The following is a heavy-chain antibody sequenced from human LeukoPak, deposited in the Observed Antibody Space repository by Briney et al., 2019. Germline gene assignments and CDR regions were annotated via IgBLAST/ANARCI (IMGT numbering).Heavy chain of an antibody. CDR2: IQDTGIT. CDR3: AGRGHRYSRD. CDR1: GDSVSSGY. J-gene: IGHJ1*01. D-gene: IGHD2-15*01. Sequence: SETLSLICNVSGDSVSSGYWSWIRQSPGKGLEWIGFIQDTGITDYNPSLTSRLLMPLDTSKNQFSLNLRSVTAADTAVYYCAGRGHRYSRDWGQGILVTISS. V-gene: IGHV4-4*09.